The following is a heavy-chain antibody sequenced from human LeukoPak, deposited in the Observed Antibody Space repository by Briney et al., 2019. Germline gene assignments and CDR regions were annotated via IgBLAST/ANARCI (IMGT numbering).Heavy chain of an antibody. CDR1: GFSLRTRGMR. CDR3: ARINVDTAMVPYFDY. D-gene: IGHD5-18*01. CDR2: IDWDDDK. Sequence: SGPTLVNTTQTLTLTCTFSGFSLRTRGMRVSWIRQPPGKALEWLSRIDWDDDKYCSTSLKTRLTISKATSKNQVVLTMTNMYPVDTATYYCARINVDTAMVPYFDYWGQGTLVTVSS. V-gene: IGHV2-70*04. J-gene: IGHJ4*02.